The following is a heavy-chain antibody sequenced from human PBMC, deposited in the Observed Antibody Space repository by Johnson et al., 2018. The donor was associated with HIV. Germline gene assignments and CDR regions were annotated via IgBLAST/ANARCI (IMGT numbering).Heavy chain of an antibody. Sequence: VQLVESGGGLVQPGGSLRLSCAASGFSFGDYYMSWIRQAPGKGLEWVSVIYSGGSTYYADSVRGRFTISRDNSKNTLYLQISSLRAEDTAMYYCARDGESQQLPLGDAFDVWGQGTMVTVSS. D-gene: IGHD6-13*01. CDR2: IYSGGST. CDR1: GFSFGDYY. CDR3: ARDGESQQLPLGDAFDV. V-gene: IGHV3-66*01. J-gene: IGHJ3*01.